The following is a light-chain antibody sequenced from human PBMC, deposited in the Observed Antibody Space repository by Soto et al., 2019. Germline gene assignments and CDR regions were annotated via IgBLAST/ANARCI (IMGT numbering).Light chain of an antibody. V-gene: IGLV1-47*02. CDR1: RSNIGGYNY. CDR3: AAWEDSRRVVL. CDR2: GTN. Sequence: QSVLTQPPSASGTPGQRVTISCSGGRSNIGGYNYVYWFQQYPGTAPKVLVFGTNLRPSGVPDRFSASKSGTSGSLTISGLRFEDEADYYCAAWEDSRRVVLFGGGTKLTVI. J-gene: IGLJ2*01.